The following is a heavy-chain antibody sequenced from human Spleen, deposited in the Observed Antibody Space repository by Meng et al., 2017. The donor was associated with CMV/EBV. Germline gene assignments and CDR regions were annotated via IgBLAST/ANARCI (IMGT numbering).Heavy chain of an antibody. CDR2: IIPIFGTA. V-gene: IGHV1-69*05. CDR3: ARLSGSYYPNPYYYYGMDV. J-gene: IGHJ6*02. CDR1: GGTFSSYA. D-gene: IGHD1-26*01. Sequence: SVKVSCKASGGTFSSYAISWVRQAPGQGLEWMGGIIPIFGTANYAQKFQGRVTITTDESTSTAYMELSSLRSEDTAVYYCARLSGSYYPNPYYYYGMDVWGQGTTVTVSS.